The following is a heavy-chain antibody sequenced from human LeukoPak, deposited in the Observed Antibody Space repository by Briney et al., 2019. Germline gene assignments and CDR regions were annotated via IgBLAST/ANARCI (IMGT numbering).Heavy chain of an antibody. V-gene: IGHV1-2*06. Sequence: ASVKVTCKASGYTFTGYYMHWVRQAPGQGLEWMGRINPNSGGANYAQKFQGRVTMTRDTSISTAYMELSRLRSDDTAVYYCARLGYCSGGSCYSLDYYYYMDVWGKGTTVTVSS. D-gene: IGHD2-15*01. CDR2: INPNSGGA. CDR3: ARLGYCSGGSCYSLDYYYYMDV. J-gene: IGHJ6*03. CDR1: GYTFTGYY.